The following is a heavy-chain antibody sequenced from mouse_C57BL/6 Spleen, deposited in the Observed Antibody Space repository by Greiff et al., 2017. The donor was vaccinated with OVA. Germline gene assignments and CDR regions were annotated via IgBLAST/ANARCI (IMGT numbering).Heavy chain of an antibody. V-gene: IGHV2-6*03. CDR3: ASHYGNYGAMDY. Sequence: VKLMESGPGLVAPSQSLSITCPVSGFSLTSYGVHWVRQPPGKGPGWLVVIWSDGSTTYNSALKSRLSISKDNANSQVFLKMNSLQTDDTARYYCASHYGNYGAMDYWGQGTSVTVAS. CDR1: GFSLTSYG. J-gene: IGHJ4*01. D-gene: IGHD2-1*01. CDR2: IWSDGST.